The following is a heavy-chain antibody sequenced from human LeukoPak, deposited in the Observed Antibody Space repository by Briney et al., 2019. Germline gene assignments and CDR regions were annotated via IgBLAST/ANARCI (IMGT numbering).Heavy chain of an antibody. V-gene: IGHV1-46*03. CDR2: TKPSGGST. CDR3: AREDIVVVPAADDYWYFDL. CDR1: GYTFTIYY. Sequence: ASVKVSCKASGYTFTIYYMHWVRHAPEQGLEWMGITKPSGGSTSYAQKFEGRVTMTRDTSTSTVYMELSSLRSEDPAVYYCAREDIVVVPAADDYWYFDLWGRGTLVTVSS. J-gene: IGHJ2*01. D-gene: IGHD2-2*01.